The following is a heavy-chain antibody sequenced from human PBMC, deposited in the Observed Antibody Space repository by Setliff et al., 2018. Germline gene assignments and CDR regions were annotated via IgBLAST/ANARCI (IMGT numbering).Heavy chain of an antibody. V-gene: IGHV3-23*01. D-gene: IGHD2-2*01. CDR2: ISGSGGST. J-gene: IGHJ4*02. CDR1: GFTFSSYA. CDR3: AKAIAPIVVVPAAMLEAY. Sequence: GGSLRLSCAASGFTFSSYAMSWVRQAPGKGLEWVSAISGSGGSTYYADSVKGRFTISRDNSKNTLYLQVNSLRAEDTAVYYCAKAIAPIVVVPAAMLEAYWGQGTLVTVSS.